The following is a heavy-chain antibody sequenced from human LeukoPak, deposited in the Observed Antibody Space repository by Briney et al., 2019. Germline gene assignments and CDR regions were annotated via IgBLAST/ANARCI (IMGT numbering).Heavy chain of an antibody. CDR3: ARGVAAAGTE. J-gene: IGHJ4*02. Sequence: SVKVSXKASGGTFSSYAISWVRQAPGQGLEWMGGIIPIFGTANYAQKFQGRVTITTDESTSTAYMELSSLRSEDTAVYYCARGVAAAGTEWGQGTLVTASS. D-gene: IGHD6-13*01. CDR2: IIPIFGTA. CDR1: GGTFSSYA. V-gene: IGHV1-69*05.